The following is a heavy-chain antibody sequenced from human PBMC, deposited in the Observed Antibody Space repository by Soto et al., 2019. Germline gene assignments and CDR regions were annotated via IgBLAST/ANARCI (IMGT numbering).Heavy chain of an antibody. V-gene: IGHV5-51*01. CDR2: IYPDDSDT. CDR1: GYSFTNYF. CDR3: ARLEWLSLAAWFDP. Sequence: GESRKTSFKGSGYSFTNYFIGRVRQLPGKGREWMGMIYPDDSDTKYSPSLQGQVTFSDDKSINTASLQGSSLKASDPAIYYCARLEWLSLAAWFDPWGQGILVTVTS. J-gene: IGHJ5*02. D-gene: IGHD3-3*01.